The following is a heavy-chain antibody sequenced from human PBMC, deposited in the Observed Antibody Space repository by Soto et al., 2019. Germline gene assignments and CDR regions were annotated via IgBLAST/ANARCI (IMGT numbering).Heavy chain of an antibody. CDR3: AVGYCSSTSCYAPRLYYYGMDV. CDR2: IGGGGITT. V-gene: IGHV3-23*01. Sequence: GGSLRLSCGASGFTFSDYAMSWVRQPPRKGLDWISAIGGGGITTYYADSVKGRFTISRDNSKNTLYLQMNSLRAEDTAVYYCAVGYCSSTSCYAPRLYYYGMDVWGQGTTVTVSS. CDR1: GFTFSDYA. D-gene: IGHD2-2*01. J-gene: IGHJ6*02.